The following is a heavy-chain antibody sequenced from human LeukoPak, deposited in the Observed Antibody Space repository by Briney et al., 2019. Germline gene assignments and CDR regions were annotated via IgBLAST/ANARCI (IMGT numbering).Heavy chain of an antibody. V-gene: IGHV3-7*01. J-gene: IGHJ4*02. CDR1: GFTFSSYW. CDR3: ARVAVWIAVADFDY. CDR2: IKQDGSEK. D-gene: IGHD6-19*01. Sequence: QPGGSLRLSCAASGFTFSSYWMSWVRQAPGKGLEWVANIKQDGSEKYYVDSVKGRFTISRDNAKNSLYLQMNSLRAEDTAVYYCARVAVWIAVADFDYWGQGTLVTVSS.